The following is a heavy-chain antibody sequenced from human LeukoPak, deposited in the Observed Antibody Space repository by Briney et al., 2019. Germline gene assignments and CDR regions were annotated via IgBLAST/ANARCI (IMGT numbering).Heavy chain of an antibody. CDR2: ISYDGSNK. D-gene: IGHD2-15*01. CDR3: ARDPTHYYYYYMDV. CDR1: GFTFSSYA. J-gene: IGHJ6*03. Sequence: GGSLRLSCAASGFTFSSYAMHWVRQAPGKGLEWVAVISYDGSNKYYADSVKGRFTISRDNSKNTLYLQMNSLRAEDTAVYYCARDPTHYYYYYMDVWGKGTTVTVSS. V-gene: IGHV3-30*04.